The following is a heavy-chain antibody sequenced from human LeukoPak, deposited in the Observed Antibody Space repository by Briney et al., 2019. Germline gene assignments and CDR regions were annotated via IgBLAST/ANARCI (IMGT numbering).Heavy chain of an antibody. Sequence: SEPLSLTCTVSGGSISSYYWSWIRQPPGKGLEWIGYIYYSGSTNYNPSLKSRVTISVDTSKNHFSLKLSSVTAADTAVYYCARSDSSGWFFDYWGQGTLVAVSS. CDR1: GGSISSYY. J-gene: IGHJ4*02. CDR2: IYYSGST. V-gene: IGHV4-59*01. D-gene: IGHD6-19*01. CDR3: ARSDSSGWFFDY.